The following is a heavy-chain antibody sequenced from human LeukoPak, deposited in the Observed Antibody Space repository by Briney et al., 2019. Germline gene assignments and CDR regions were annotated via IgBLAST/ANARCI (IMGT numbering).Heavy chain of an antibody. J-gene: IGHJ4*02. CDR3: AKPTIIVGATTLDY. Sequence: GGSLRLSCAASGFTFSSYGMHWVRQAPGKGLEWVAFIRYDGSNKYYADSVKGRFTISRDNSKNTLYLQMNSLRAEDTAVYYCAKPTIIVGATTLDYWGQGTLVTVSS. CDR1: GFTFSSYG. D-gene: IGHD1-26*01. V-gene: IGHV3-30*02. CDR2: IRYDGSNK.